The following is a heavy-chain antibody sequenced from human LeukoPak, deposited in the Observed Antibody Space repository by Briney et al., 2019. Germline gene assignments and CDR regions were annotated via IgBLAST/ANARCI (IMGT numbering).Heavy chain of an antibody. J-gene: IGHJ5*01. CDR1: GFTFSNYA. CDR3: AKALNVLVPSTSRWFDT. V-gene: IGHV3-23*01. CDR2: ISDGGAAT. D-gene: IGHD2-2*01. Sequence: GGSLRHSCAASGFTFSNYAITWVRQAPGKGLEWVSTISDGGAATYYADSVKGRFTISRDNSKNTLSLQMNSLRAEDTAVYYCAKALNVLVPSTSRWFDTCGEGTLVTVSS.